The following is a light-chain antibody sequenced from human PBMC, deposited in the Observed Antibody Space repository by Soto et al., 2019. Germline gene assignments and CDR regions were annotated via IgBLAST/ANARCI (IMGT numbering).Light chain of an antibody. CDR2: GAS. CDR1: QSVDSSF. V-gene: IGKV3-20*01. Sequence: EIVLTQSPGFLSLSPGERATLSCRASQSVDSSFFDWYQQKPGQAPRLLIYGASNRATGIPDRFSGSGSGTEFTLTISRLEPEDFAVYYCQQYVSSVTFGQGTKVEIK. CDR3: QQYVSSVT. J-gene: IGKJ1*01.